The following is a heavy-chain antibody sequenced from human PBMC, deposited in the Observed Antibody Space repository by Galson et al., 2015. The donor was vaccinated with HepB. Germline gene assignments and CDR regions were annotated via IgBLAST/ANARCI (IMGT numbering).Heavy chain of an antibody. J-gene: IGHJ4*02. CDR3: ARERGDYVWGSYRSEGYFDY. D-gene: IGHD3-16*02. CDR1: GFTFSNYA. CDR2: ISGSGGVT. Sequence: SLRLSCAVSGFTFSNYAMTWVRQAPGKGLEWVSSISGSGGVTYHADCGKGRFTTSRDNSKNTLYLQMNSLRAEDTAVYYCARERGDYVWGSYRSEGYFDYWGQGTLVTVSS. V-gene: IGHV3-23*01.